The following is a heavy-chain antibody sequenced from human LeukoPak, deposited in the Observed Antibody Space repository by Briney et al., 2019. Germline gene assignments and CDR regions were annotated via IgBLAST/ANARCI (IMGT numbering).Heavy chain of an antibody. CDR2: ISSSSSYI. J-gene: IGHJ4*02. Sequence: GGSLRLPCAASGFTSSSYSMNWVRQAPGKGLEWVSSISSSSSYIYYADSVKGRFTISRDNAKNSLYLQMNSLRAEDTAVYYCARASGYYDSSGYHDYWGQGTLVTVSS. V-gene: IGHV3-21*01. D-gene: IGHD3-22*01. CDR3: ARASGYYDSSGYHDY. CDR1: GFTSSSYS.